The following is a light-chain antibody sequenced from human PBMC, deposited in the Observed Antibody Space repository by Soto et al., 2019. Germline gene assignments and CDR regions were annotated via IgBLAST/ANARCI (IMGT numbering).Light chain of an antibody. V-gene: IGKV1-9*01. CDR3: QQPNSYPRT. J-gene: IGKJ1*01. CDR1: QGISSY. Sequence: DIQLTQSPSFLSATVGDRVTITCRASQGISSYLAWYQQRPGKAPKLLIYAASTLHSGVPSRFSGSGSGTEFTLTISSLQPEDFVTYYCQQPNSYPRTFGQGTKVEIK. CDR2: AAS.